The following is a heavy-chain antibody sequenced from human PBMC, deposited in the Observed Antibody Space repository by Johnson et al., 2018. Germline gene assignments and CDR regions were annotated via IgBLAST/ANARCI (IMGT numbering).Heavy chain of an antibody. V-gene: IGHV3-30*03. D-gene: IGHD6-13*01. CDR1: GFTFSSYG. J-gene: IGHJ6*03. CDR2: ISYDGSNK. Sequence: QVQLVESGGGVVQPGRSLRLSCAASGFTFSSYGMHWVRQAPGKGLEWVAVISYDGSNKYYADSVKGRFTISRDNSKNTLYLQMNSLRAEDTAVYYCARAGSSLKYYYYYMDVWGKGTTVTVSS. CDR3: ARAGSSLKYYYYYMDV.